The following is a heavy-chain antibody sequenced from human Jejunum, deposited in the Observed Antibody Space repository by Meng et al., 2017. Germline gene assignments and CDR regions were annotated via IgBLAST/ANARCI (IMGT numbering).Heavy chain of an antibody. Sequence: SETLSLTCNVSGYSMRDGYYWGWVRQPPGKGLEWIGSMYHSGSTYYKSSLKSRVSMAVDTSKNQLSLKLTSVTAADTAVYYCARGGATTFDYGMDVWGQGTTVTVSS. CDR1: GYSMRDGYY. CDR2: MYHSGST. D-gene: IGHD1-26*01. J-gene: IGHJ6*02. CDR3: ARGGATTFDYGMDV. V-gene: IGHV4-38-2*02.